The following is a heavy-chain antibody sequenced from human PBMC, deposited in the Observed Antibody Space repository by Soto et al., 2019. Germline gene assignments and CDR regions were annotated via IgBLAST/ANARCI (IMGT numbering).Heavy chain of an antibody. V-gene: IGHV3-48*01. CDR2: ISSSSSTI. D-gene: IGHD2-15*01. J-gene: IGHJ5*02. CDR3: ARSLNVVVVAARPNWFDP. Sequence: GGSLRLSCAASGFTFSSYSMNWVRQAPGKGLEWVSYISSSSSTIYYADSVKGRFTISRDNAKNSLYLQMNSLRAEDTAVYYCARSLNVVVVAARPNWFDPWGQGTLVTVSS. CDR1: GFTFSSYS.